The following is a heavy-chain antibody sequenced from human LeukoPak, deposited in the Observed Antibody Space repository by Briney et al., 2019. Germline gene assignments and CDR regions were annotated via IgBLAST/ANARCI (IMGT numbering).Heavy chain of an antibody. J-gene: IGHJ2*01. D-gene: IGHD1-26*01. V-gene: IGHV4-59*01. Sequence: SETLSLTCTVSGGSITTYYWSWIRQPPGKGLEWIGYIYYSGSTNYNPSLKSRVTISLDTSKSQFSLKLTSVTAADTAVYYCARYRHSGSYQLPSYWYFDLWGRGTLVTVSS. CDR1: GGSITTYY. CDR3: ARYRHSGSYQLPSYWYFDL. CDR2: IYYSGST.